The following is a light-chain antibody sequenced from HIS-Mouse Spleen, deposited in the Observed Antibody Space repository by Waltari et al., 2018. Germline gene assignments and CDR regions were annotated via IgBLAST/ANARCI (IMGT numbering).Light chain of an antibody. CDR2: DVS. Sequence: QSALTQPRSVSGSPVQPVTISCTGTSSDVGGYNSVSWYQQHPGKAPKLMIYDVSKRPSGVPDRFSGSKSGNTASLTISGLQAEDEADYYCCSYAGSYTWVFGGGTKLTVL. J-gene: IGLJ3*02. CDR3: CSYAGSYTWV. V-gene: IGLV2-11*01. CDR1: SSDVGGYNS.